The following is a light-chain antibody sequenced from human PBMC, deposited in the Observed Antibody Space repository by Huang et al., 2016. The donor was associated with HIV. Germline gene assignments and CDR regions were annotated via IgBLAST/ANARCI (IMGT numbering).Light chain of an antibody. V-gene: IGKV3-20*01. Sequence: EYVLTHSPGTLFLCPVVKATPSCRAMHRVSNIYLAWYPQRPGQAPRLLIYGASSRATGIPDRFSGSGSGTDFTLTISRLEPEDFAVYFCHQYGSLPRTFGQGTKVEI. J-gene: IGKJ1*01. CDR2: GAS. CDR3: HQYGSLPRT. CDR1: HRVSNIY.